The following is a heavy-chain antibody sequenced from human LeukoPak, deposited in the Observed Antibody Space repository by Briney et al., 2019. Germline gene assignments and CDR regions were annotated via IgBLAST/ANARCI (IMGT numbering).Heavy chain of an antibody. CDR3: ARGRTSQNIVTRKTYNWFDP. Sequence: GGSLRLSCAASGFTFSSYNTNWVRQAPGKGLEWVSYISSSSDYIYYSDSVKGRFTISRDNAKNSLYLQMKSLRAEDTAVYYCARGRTSQNIVTRKTYNWFDPWGQGTLVTVSS. V-gene: IGHV3-21*01. CDR2: ISSSSDYI. D-gene: IGHD2/OR15-2a*01. J-gene: IGHJ5*02. CDR1: GFTFSSYN.